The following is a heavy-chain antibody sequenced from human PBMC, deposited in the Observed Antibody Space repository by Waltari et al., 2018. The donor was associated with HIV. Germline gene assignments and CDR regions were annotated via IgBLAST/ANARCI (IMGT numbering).Heavy chain of an antibody. D-gene: IGHD3-10*01. J-gene: IGHJ4*02. V-gene: IGHV3-23*01. CDR2: ISGSDSGT. CDR1: GFTFSSSA. Sequence: EVQLLESGGDLVQPGGSLRLSCAASGFTFSSSAMNWVRQAQGKGREWCSVISGSDSGTYDGDSVKGRFTISRDNSNNTLYLQMNSLRAEDTAIYYCAKDRRGYLTRVVFPDYWGQGTLVIVSS. CDR3: AKDRRGYLTRVVFPDY.